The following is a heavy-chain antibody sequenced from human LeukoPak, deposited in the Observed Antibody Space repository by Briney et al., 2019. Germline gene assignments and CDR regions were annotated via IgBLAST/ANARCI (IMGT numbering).Heavy chain of an antibody. CDR2: IYYSGST. J-gene: IGHJ5*02. CDR3: ARRKSYGDYGWFDP. D-gene: IGHD4-17*01. Sequence: TPSETLSLTCAVYGGSFSGYYWSWIRQPPGKGLEWIGSIYYSGSTYYNPSLKSRVTISVDTSKNQFSLKLSSVTAADTAVYYCARRKSYGDYGWFDPWGQGTLVTVSS. CDR1: GGSFSGYY. V-gene: IGHV4-34*01.